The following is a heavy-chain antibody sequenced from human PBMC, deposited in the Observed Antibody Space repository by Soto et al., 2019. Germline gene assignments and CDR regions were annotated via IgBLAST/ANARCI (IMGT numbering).Heavy chain of an antibody. V-gene: IGHV1-18*01. CDR1: GYTFTSYG. CDR3: ARAALIAGAVLFYYRRHF. J-gene: IGHJ6*04. CDR2: ISAYNGNT. D-gene: IGHD6-19*01. Sequence: EASVKVSCTASGYTFTSYGISWVRQAPVQGLEWMGWISAYNGNTNYAQKLQGRVTMTTDTSTSTAYMELRSLRSDDTAVYYCARAALIAGAVLFYYRRHFWGKGTTGSVS.